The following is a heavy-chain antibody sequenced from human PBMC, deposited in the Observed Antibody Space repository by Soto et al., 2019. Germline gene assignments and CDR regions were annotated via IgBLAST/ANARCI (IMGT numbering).Heavy chain of an antibody. J-gene: IGHJ6*02. D-gene: IGHD3-10*01. CDR3: ARVAVRRGSSLHGMYX. CDR1: GVSITSVGFH. Sequence: SDTLSLTCSVSGVSITSVGFHWSWIHQYPGKGLECIGYIHYSGTTHCSPSLKGRMSISVDTPNSQFSLRLASVTAADTAVYFCARVAVRRGSSLHGMYXWGQGTTVTVS. CDR2: IHYSGTT. V-gene: IGHV4-31*03.